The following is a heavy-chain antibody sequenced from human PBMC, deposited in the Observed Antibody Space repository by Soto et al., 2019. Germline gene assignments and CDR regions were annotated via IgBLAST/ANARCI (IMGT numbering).Heavy chain of an antibody. CDR1: GCPFSDYA. J-gene: IGHJ4*02. CDR3: AKDIGFQQHLFVFDL. CDR2: IIPMFSSS. V-gene: IGHV1-69*01. D-gene: IGHD3-10*02. Sequence: QVHLVQSGAEVKKPGSSVKVSCTASGCPFSDYAFSWLLQAPGQGLEWMGGIIPMFSSSSFAQKFQCRLTITAEYSTSTAYMSLISLGSADTAMYYCAKDIGFQQHLFVFDLWGPGTLVTVSS.